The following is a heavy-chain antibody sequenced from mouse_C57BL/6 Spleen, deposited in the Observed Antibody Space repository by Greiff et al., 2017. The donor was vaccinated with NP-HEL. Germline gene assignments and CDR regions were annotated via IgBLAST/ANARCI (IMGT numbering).Heavy chain of an antibody. V-gene: IGHV5-9*01. Sequence: DVMLVESGGGLVKPGGSLKLSCAASGFTFSSYTMSWVRQTPEKRLEWVATISGGGGNTYYPDSVKGRFTISRDNAKNTLYLQMSSLRSEDTALYYCARVITTVAKSSLFDYWGQGTTLTVSS. J-gene: IGHJ2*01. CDR3: ARVITTVAKSSLFDY. CDR1: GFTFSSYT. CDR2: ISGGGGNT. D-gene: IGHD1-1*01.